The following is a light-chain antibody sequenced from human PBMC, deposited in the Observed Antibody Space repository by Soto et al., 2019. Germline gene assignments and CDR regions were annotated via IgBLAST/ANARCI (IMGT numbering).Light chain of an antibody. J-gene: IGKJ1*01. Sequence: DIQMTRSPSSLSASIGDRVTITCRASQDIGNSLAWFQHKPGKSPKVLIYAASSLQSWTPSRFSASGSGTDFTLTISSLQPEDDATYYCQKYNRAPRRFGQGTDVEIK. CDR2: AAS. CDR1: QDIGNS. CDR3: QKYNRAPRR. V-gene: IGKV1-27*01.